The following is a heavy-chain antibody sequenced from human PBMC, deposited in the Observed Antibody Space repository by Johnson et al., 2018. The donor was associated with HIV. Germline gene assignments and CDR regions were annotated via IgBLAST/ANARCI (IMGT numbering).Heavy chain of an antibody. CDR1: GFTFSSFA. Sequence: QMQLVESGGGVVQPGRSLRLSCAASGFTFSSFAMHWVRQAPSKGLEWVAFISYDGTNKYFTDSVRGRFTISRDNSRNTLFLQINSLRAEDTAMYFCVRRFYDSSAFDVWGQGTLVTVSS. CDR3: VRRFYDSSAFDV. V-gene: IGHV3-30-3*02. D-gene: IGHD3-22*01. CDR2: ISYDGTNK. J-gene: IGHJ3*01.